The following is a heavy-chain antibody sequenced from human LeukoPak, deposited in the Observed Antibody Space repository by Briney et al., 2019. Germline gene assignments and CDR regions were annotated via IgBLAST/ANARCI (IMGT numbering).Heavy chain of an antibody. CDR3: ARWRRYCSSTSCHTHWFDP. J-gene: IGHJ5*02. CDR2: IYHSGST. Sequence: PSGTLSLTCAVSGGSISSSNWWSWVRQPPGKGLEWIGEIYHSGSTNYNPSLKSRVTISVDKSKNQFSLKLSSVTAADTAVYYCARWRRYCSSTSCHTHWFDPWGQGTLATVSS. CDR1: GGSISSSNW. V-gene: IGHV4-4*02. D-gene: IGHD2-2*01.